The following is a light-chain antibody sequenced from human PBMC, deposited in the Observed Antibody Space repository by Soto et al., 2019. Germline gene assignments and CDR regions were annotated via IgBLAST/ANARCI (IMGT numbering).Light chain of an antibody. V-gene: IGKV1-5*03. J-gene: IGKJ3*01. Sequence: DIQMTQSPSTLSASVGDRVTITCRACQSISSWLAWYHQKPGKAPKLLIYKASSLESGVPSRFSGSGSGTEFTLTISSLQPDDLATYYCQQYNSSPFTFGPGTKVDIK. CDR2: KAS. CDR3: QQYNSSPFT. CDR1: QSISSW.